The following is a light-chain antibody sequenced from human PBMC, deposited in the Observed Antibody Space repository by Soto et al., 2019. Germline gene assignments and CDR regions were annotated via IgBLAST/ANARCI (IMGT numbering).Light chain of an antibody. CDR1: SSDVGSYNR. V-gene: IGLV2-18*02. Sequence: QSALTQPPSVSGSPGQSVTISCTNTSSDVGSYNRVSWYQQPPGTAPKLMIYEVSNRPSGVPDRFSGSKSGNTASLTISGLQAEDEADYYCSSYTSSSTYVFGTGTKVTV. J-gene: IGLJ1*01. CDR2: EVS. CDR3: SSYTSSSTYV.